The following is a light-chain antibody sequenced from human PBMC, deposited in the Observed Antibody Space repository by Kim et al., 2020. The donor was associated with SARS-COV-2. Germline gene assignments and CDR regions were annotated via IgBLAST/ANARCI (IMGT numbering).Light chain of an antibody. CDR3: QQYGSSPKLT. Sequence: GERAALAWRARRSVGSGELAGYRQERGEGPRVLIYGGCSRATGIPDGFSGSGWGTDVTLTIGRLEPEEFAVYYWQQYGSSPKLTFGGGTKVDIK. CDR1: RSVGSGE. V-gene: IGKV3-20*01. CDR2: GGC. J-gene: IGKJ4*01.